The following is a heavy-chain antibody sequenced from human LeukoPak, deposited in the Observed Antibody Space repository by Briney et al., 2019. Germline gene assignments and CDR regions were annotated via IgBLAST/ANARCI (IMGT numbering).Heavy chain of an antibody. D-gene: IGHD3-16*01. CDR2: IYYSGST. V-gene: IGHV4-31*03. Sequence: SETLSLTCTVSGGSISSGGYYWSWIRQHPGKGLEWIGYIYYSGSTYYNPSLKSRVTISVDTSKDQFSLKLTSVTAADTAVYYCACTAYYDTPRVNDYWGQGTLVTVSS. J-gene: IGHJ4*02. CDR1: GGSISSGGYY. CDR3: ACTAYYDTPRVNDY.